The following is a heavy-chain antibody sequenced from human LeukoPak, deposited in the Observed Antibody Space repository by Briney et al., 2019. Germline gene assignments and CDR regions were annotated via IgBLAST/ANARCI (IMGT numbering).Heavy chain of an antibody. V-gene: IGHV4-61*01. CDR2: YYSGST. J-gene: IGHJ4*02. CDR1: GYSISSGYY. D-gene: IGHD6-19*01. Sequence: PSETLSLTCTVSGYSISSGYYWTWIRQPPGKGLEWIGYYYSGSTNYNPSLNSRVTISLDPSQNQFSLKLTSVTAADTAVYYCARGGWYWACWGQGTLVTVSS. CDR3: ARGGWYWAC.